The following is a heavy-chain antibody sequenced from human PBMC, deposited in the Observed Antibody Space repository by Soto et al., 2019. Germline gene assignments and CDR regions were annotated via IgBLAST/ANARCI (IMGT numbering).Heavy chain of an antibody. V-gene: IGHV5-51*01. CDR1: GYSFDTYW. CDR2: ISPGDSNT. CDR3: ARRTYESGWRHYFDY. J-gene: IGHJ4*02. D-gene: IGHD6-19*01. Sequence: GESLKISCKGFGYSFDTYWIAWVRQMPGKGLEWMGVISPGDSNTRYSPSFQGQVTFSADNSLNTAYLQWNTLRASDTAIYYCARRTYESGWRHYFDYWGQGTLVTVSS.